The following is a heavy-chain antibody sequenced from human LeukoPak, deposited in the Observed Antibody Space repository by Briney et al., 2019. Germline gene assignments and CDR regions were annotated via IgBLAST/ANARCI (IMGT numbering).Heavy chain of an antibody. CDR1: GFTFSSYG. CDR2: IRYDGSNK. CDR3: AKRWDSTWSYFDL. D-gene: IGHD1-26*01. J-gene: IGHJ4*02. Sequence: GGSLRLSCAASGFTFSSYGMHWVRQAPGKGLEWVAFIRYDGSNKYYADSVKGRFTISRDNSKNTLYLQMNSLTVEDTAVYYCAKRWDSTWSYFDLWGQGTLVTVSS. V-gene: IGHV3-30*02.